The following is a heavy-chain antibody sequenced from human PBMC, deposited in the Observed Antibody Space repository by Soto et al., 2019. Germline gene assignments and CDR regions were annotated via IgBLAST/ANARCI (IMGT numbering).Heavy chain of an antibody. CDR2: ISGSGGST. J-gene: IGHJ1*01. CDR3: AKFEEGDSRGHYYVGPAEYFQH. V-gene: IGHV3-23*01. Sequence: GGSLRLSCAASGFTFSSYAMSWVRQAPGKGLEWVSAISGSGGSTYYADSVKGRFTISRDNSKNTLYLQMNSLRAEDTAVYYCAKFEEGDSRGHYYVGPAEYFQHWGQGTLVTVSS. CDR1: GFTFSSYA. D-gene: IGHD3-22*01.